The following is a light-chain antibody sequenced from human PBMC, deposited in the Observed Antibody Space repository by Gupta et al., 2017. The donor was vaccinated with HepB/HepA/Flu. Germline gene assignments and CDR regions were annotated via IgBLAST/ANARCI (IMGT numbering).Light chain of an antibody. Sequence: EVVMTQSPATLSVSPGERATLSCRASQSVSSYLAWYQQKPGQAPRLLIYGASTRATGIPARFSGSGSGTEFTLTISSLQSEDFAVFYCHQHNSWPLTIGRGTKVDIK. V-gene: IGKV3-15*01. CDR1: QSVSSY. J-gene: IGKJ4*01. CDR2: GAS. CDR3: HQHNSWPLT.